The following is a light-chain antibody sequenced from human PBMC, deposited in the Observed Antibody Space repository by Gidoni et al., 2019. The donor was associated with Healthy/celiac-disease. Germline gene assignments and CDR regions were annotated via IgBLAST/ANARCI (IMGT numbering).Light chain of an antibody. CDR1: SLRSYY. CDR3: NSRDSSGNHLV. J-gene: IGLJ2*01. V-gene: IGLV3-19*01. CDR2: GKN. Sequence: SSELTQDPAVSVALGQTVRITCQGDSLRSYYASWYQQKPGQAPVLVIYGKNNRPSWIPDRFSGSSSGNTASLTITVAPAEDEADYYCNSRDSSGNHLVFGGGTKLTVL.